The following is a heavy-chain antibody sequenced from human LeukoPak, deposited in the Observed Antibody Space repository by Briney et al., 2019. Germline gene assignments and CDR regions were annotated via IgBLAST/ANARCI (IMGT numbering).Heavy chain of an antibody. J-gene: IGHJ4*02. Sequence: GGSLRLSCAASGFTFSSYGMHWVRQAPGKGLEWVAVISYDGSNKYYAASVKGRFTISRDNSKNTLYLQMNSLRAEDTAVYYCAKGRVLRYFDWLLCDWGQGTLVTVSS. V-gene: IGHV3-30*18. CDR1: GFTFSSYG. CDR2: ISYDGSNK. D-gene: IGHD3-9*01. CDR3: AKGRVLRYFDWLLCD.